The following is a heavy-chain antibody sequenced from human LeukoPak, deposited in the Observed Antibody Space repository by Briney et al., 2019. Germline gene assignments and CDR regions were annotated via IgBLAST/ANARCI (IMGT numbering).Heavy chain of an antibody. Sequence: GRSLRLSCAASGFTFSDSWMTWVRQAPGKGLKWVATIKFDGTEKQYVASVRGRFTISRANAENSMFLRMESLSPEDTAVYYCARGGGYSERFDYWGQGTLVTVSS. CDR1: GFTFSDSW. J-gene: IGHJ4*02. V-gene: IGHV3-7*01. CDR2: IKFDGTEK. D-gene: IGHD1-26*01. CDR3: ARGGGYSERFDY.